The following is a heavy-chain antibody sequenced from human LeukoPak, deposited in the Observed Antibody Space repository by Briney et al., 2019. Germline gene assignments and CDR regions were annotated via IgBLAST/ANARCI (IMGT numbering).Heavy chain of an antibody. V-gene: IGHV4-38-2*01. CDR2: IYHSGSN. Sequence: PSETLSLTCAVCGYSISSGYYWGWIRQPPGTGLEWIGSIYHSGSNYYNPSLKSRVTISVDTSKNQFSLKLSSVTAADTAVYYCVLWFGEFFPTALRHYYYMDVWGKGTTVTVSS. J-gene: IGHJ6*03. D-gene: IGHD3-10*01. CDR3: VLWFGEFFPTALRHYYYMDV. CDR1: GYSISSGYY.